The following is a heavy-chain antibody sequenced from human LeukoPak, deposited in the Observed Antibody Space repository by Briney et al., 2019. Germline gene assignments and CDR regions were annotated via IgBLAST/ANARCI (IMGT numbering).Heavy chain of an antibody. V-gene: IGHV3-21*01. CDR1: GFTFSSYS. D-gene: IGHD6-13*01. CDR2: ISSSSSYI. J-gene: IGHJ4*02. Sequence: GGSLRLSCAASGFTFSSYSMNWVRQAPGKGLEWVSSISSSSSYIYYADSVKGRFTISRDNAKNSLYLQMNSPRAEDTAVYYCARGSYSSSCPLGYWGQGTLVTVSS. CDR3: ARGSYSSSCPLGY.